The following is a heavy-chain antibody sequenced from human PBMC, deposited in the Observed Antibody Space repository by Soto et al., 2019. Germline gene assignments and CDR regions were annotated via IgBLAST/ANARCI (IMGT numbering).Heavy chain of an antibody. Sequence: EVQLLESGGGLAQPGGSLRLSCAASGFTFRDYAMSWVRQAPGKGLEWVSTISGSLGSAYYADSVKGRFIISRDNSNNSLYLQMNSLRAEDTAVYYCAKDAVLPDFGVVIHAFDIWGKGTLGTVSS. D-gene: IGHD3-3*01. CDR2: ISGSLGSA. CDR3: AKDAVLPDFGVVIHAFDI. J-gene: IGHJ3*02. V-gene: IGHV3-23*01. CDR1: GFTFRDYA.